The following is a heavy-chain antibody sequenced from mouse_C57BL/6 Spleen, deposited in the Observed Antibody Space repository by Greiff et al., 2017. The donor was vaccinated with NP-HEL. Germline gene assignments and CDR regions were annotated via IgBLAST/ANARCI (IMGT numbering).Heavy chain of an antibody. CDR2: IYPGDGDT. CDR3: ARSEGAYDCYPLSY. D-gene: IGHD2-3*01. V-gene: IGHV1-82*01. CDR1: GYAFSSSW. Sequence: QVQLQQSGPELVKPGASVKISCKASGYAFSSSWMNWVKQRPGKGLEGIGRIYPGDGDTNYNGKFKGKAKLTADKSSSTAYMQLSSLTSEDSAVYFCARSEGAYDCYPLSYWGQGTLVTVSA. J-gene: IGHJ3*01.